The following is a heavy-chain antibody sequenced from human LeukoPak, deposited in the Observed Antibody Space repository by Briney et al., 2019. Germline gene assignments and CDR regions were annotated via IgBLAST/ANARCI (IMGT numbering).Heavy chain of an antibody. J-gene: IGHJ4*02. CDR1: GFTFSSYS. CDR2: ISSSSSYI. V-gene: IGHV3-21*01. Sequence: GGSLRLSCAASGFTFSSYSMNWVRQAPGKGLEWVSSISSSSSYIYYADSVKGRFTISRDNAKNSLYLQMNSLRAEDTAVYYCARGTLGLRDFDYWGQGTLVTVSS. CDR3: ARGTLGLRDFDY. D-gene: IGHD3-16*01.